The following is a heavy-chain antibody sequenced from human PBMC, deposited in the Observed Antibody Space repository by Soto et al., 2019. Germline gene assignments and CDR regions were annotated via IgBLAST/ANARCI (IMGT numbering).Heavy chain of an antibody. Sequence: ASVKVSCKASGYTFTNYGITWVRQAPGQGLEWLGWISAYNGNTNYAQKVQGIVTLTTDTSTSTAYMELGSLTSDDSAVYFCARDKPATGATDYWGQGTLVTVSS. CDR3: ARDKPATGATDY. V-gene: IGHV1-18*04. CDR1: GYTFTNYG. D-gene: IGHD1-1*01. CDR2: ISAYNGNT. J-gene: IGHJ4*02.